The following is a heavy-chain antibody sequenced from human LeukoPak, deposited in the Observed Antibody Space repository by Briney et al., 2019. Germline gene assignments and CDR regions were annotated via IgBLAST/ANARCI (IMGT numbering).Heavy chain of an antibody. J-gene: IGHJ4*02. CDR2: INPNSAGT. Sequence: APVKVSCKASVYTFTGYYMHWVRQAPGQGLEWMGWINPNSAGTNYAQKFQGRVTMTRDTSISTAYMELSRLRSDDTAVYYCARDRAVATIGGVDYWGQGTLVTVSS. CDR3: ARDRAVATIGGVDY. CDR1: VYTFTGYY. D-gene: IGHD5-12*01. V-gene: IGHV1-2*02.